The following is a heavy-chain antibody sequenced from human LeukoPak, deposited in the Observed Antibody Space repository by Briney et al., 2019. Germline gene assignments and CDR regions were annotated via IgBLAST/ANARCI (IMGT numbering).Heavy chain of an antibody. CDR3: ASFGWNPFDI. CDR1: GVTFSSYE. J-gene: IGHJ3*02. CDR2: IISTGNTR. V-gene: IGHV3-48*03. Sequence: GGSLRLSCAASGVTFSSYERNLVRQAPGKGLEWVSYIISTGNTRYYADSVKGRFTISRDNAKNSLYLQMNSVRVEDTAIYYCASFGWNPFDIPGQGTMVTVSS. D-gene: IGHD1-1*01.